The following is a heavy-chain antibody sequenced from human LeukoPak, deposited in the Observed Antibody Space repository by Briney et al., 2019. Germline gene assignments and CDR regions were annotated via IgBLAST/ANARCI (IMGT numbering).Heavy chain of an antibody. D-gene: IGHD6-13*01. J-gene: IGHJ4*02. Sequence: GGSLRLSCAASGFTFSSYGMHWVRQAPGKGLEWVAVISYDGSNKYYADSVKGRFTISRDNSKNTLYLQMNSLRAEDTAVYYCAKVSIAAAGAYYLDYWGQGTLVTVSS. V-gene: IGHV3-30*18. CDR3: AKVSIAAAGAYYLDY. CDR2: ISYDGSNK. CDR1: GFTFSSYG.